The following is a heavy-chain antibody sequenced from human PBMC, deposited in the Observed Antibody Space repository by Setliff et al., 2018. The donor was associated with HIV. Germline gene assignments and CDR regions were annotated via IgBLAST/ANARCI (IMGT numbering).Heavy chain of an antibody. CDR1: GLSLSSSGVG. V-gene: IGHV2-5*01. CDR3: AYSGRQLRGPYFDF. CDR2: IYWNNNK. J-gene: IGHJ4*02. D-gene: IGHD1-1*01. Sequence: SGPTLVNPTQTLTLTCTFSGLSLSSSGVGVGWIRQAPGKALEWLAFIYWNNNKHYSTSLKSRLTVTKDTSKNRVVFTMTNMDPVDTATYYCAYSGRQLRGPYFDFWGQGTPVTVSS.